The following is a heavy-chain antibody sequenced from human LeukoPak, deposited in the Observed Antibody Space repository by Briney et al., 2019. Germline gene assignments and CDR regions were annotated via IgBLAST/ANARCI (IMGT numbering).Heavy chain of an antibody. CDR3: ARDLFTMVRGLSGDY. CDR2: ISAYNGNT. D-gene: IGHD3-10*01. V-gene: IGHV1-18*01. J-gene: IGHJ4*02. Sequence: GASVKVSCKASGGTFSSYAISWVRQAPGRGLEWMGWISAYNGNTNYAQKLQGRVTMTTDTSTSTAYMELRSLRSDDTAVYYCARDLFTMVRGLSGDYWGQGTLVTVSS. CDR1: GGTFSSYA.